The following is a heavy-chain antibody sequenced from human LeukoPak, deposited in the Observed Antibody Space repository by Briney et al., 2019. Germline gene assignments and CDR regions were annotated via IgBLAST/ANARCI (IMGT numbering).Heavy chain of an antibody. CDR3: ASRGSYYPARH. CDR1: GGSFSDYY. Sequence: SETLSLTCAAYGGSFSDYYWSWIRQPPGKGLEWIGEINHSGSTNYNPSLKSRVTISVDTSKNQFSLRLIPVTAADTAVYYCASRGSYYPARHWGQGTLVTVSS. V-gene: IGHV4-34*01. CDR2: INHSGST. D-gene: IGHD1-26*01. J-gene: IGHJ4*02.